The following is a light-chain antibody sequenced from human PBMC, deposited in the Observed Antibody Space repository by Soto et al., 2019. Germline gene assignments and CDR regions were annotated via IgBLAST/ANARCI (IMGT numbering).Light chain of an antibody. CDR1: QSISNN. J-gene: IGKJ1*01. CDR3: QQHNNWPPWT. V-gene: IGKV3-15*01. Sequence: EIVMTQSPATLSVSPGERVTLSCRASQSISNNLAWYQQKPGQAPRLLMYGASTRAAGISARFTGSGSGTEFTLTISSLQSEDFAVYYCQQHNNWPPWTFGQGTKVDI. CDR2: GAS.